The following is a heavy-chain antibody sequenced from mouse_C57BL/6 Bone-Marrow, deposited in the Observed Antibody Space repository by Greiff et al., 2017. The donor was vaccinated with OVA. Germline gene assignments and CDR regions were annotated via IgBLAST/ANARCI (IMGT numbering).Heavy chain of an antibody. CDR1: GYTFTDYE. J-gene: IGHJ2*01. D-gene: IGHD2-3*01. V-gene: IGHV1-15*01. Sequence: QVQLKQSGAELVRPGASVTLSCKASGYTFTDYEMHWVKQTPVHGLEWIGAIDPETGGTAYNQKFKGKAILTADKSSSTAYMELRSLTSEDSAVYYCTEEIYDGYYFDYWGQGTTLTVSS. CDR2: IDPETGGT. CDR3: TEEIYDGYYFDY.